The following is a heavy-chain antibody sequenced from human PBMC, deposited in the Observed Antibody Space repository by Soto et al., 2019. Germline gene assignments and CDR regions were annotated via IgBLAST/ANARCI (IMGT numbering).Heavy chain of an antibody. V-gene: IGHV4-59*01. CDR1: GGSISSYY. CDR2: IYYSGST. CDR3: AREVAGRDYYYYMDV. J-gene: IGHJ6*03. Sequence: QVQLQESGPGLVKPSETLSLTCTVSGGSISSYYWSWIRQPPGKGLEWIGYIYYSGSTNYNPSLKSRVTISVDPSKNQFSLKLSSVTAADTAVYYCAREVAGRDYYYYMDVWGKGTTVTVSS. D-gene: IGHD6-13*01.